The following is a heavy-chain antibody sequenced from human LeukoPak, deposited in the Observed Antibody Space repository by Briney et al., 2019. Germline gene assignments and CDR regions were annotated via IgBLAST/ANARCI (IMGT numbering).Heavy chain of an antibody. Sequence: MPSETLSLTCTVSGGSISSYYWSWIRQPPVKGLEWIGYIYYSGSTNYNPSLKSRVTISVDTSKNQFSLKLSSVTAADTAVYYCASLSSSWYLDYWGQGTLVTVSS. CDR2: IYYSGST. D-gene: IGHD6-13*01. J-gene: IGHJ4*02. CDR1: GGSISSYY. CDR3: ASLSSSWYLDY. V-gene: IGHV4-59*08.